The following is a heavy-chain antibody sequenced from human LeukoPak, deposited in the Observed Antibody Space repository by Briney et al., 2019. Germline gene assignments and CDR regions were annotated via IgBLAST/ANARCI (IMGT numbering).Heavy chain of an antibody. D-gene: IGHD2-15*01. CDR1: GYTFTGYY. CDR3: ARDGYYCSGGSCSHDYYYYYGMDG. V-gene: IGHV1-2*04. Sequence: ASVKVSCKASGYTFTGYYMHWVRQAPGQGLEWMGWINPNSGGTNYAQKFQGWVTMTRDTSISTAYMELSRLRSDDTAVYYCARDGYYCSGGSCSHDYYYYYGMDGWGKGTTVTVSS. J-gene: IGHJ6*04. CDR2: INPNSGGT.